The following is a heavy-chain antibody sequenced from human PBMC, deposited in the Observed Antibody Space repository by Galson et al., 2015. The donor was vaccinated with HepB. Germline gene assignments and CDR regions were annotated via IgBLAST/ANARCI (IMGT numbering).Heavy chain of an antibody. CDR3: ARIRDVVATIIGE. V-gene: IGHV7-4-1*02. Sequence: SVKVSCKASGYTFTTYRMGWVRQAPGQGLEWMGWIHTATGNPTYAQGFTGRFVFSVDTSVGTAYLQINSLKAEDSAAYYCARIRDVVATIIGEWGQGTLVTVSS. J-gene: IGHJ4*02. D-gene: IGHD5-12*01. CDR2: IHTATGNP. CDR1: GYTFTTYR.